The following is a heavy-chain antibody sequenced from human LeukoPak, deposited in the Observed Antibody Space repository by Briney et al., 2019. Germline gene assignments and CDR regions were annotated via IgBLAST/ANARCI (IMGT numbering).Heavy chain of an antibody. J-gene: IGHJ4*02. V-gene: IGHV3-30-3*01. D-gene: IGHD4-17*01. CDR1: GFTFSSYA. Sequence: GSLRLSCAASGFTFSSYAMHWVRQAPGKGLEWVAVISYDGSNKYYADSVKGRFTISRDNSKNTLYLQMNSLRAEDTAVYYCARYYGDYPFDYWGQGTLVTVSS. CDR2: ISYDGSNK. CDR3: ARYYGDYPFDY.